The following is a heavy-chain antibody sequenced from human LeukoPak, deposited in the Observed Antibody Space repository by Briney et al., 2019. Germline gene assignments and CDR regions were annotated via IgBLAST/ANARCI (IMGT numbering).Heavy chain of an antibody. CDR1: GGSISSYY. CDR3: ARDQGRDGYTFLSSVPFDY. CDR2: ISSSGST. J-gene: IGHJ4*02. Sequence: PSETLSLTCTVSGGSISSYYWSWIRQPAGKRLEWIGRISSSGSTNYNPSLKSRVTMSVDSSKNQFSLILISVTAADTAVYYCARDQGRDGYTFLSSVPFDYWGQGTLVTVSS. V-gene: IGHV4-4*07. D-gene: IGHD5-24*01.